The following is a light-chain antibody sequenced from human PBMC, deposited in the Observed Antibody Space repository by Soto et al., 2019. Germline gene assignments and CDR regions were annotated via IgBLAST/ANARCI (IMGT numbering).Light chain of an antibody. CDR1: SSNIGAGYD. J-gene: IGLJ2*01. CDR2: TTS. V-gene: IGLV1-40*01. CDR3: QSYDSSLSVV. Sequence: QSVLTQPPSVSGAPGQRVTISCTGRSSNIGAGYDVHWYQQLPGTAPNLLIYTTSNRPSGVPDRFSGSKSGTSASLAITGIQAEYEAEYYFQSYDSSLSVVFGGGTKLTVL.